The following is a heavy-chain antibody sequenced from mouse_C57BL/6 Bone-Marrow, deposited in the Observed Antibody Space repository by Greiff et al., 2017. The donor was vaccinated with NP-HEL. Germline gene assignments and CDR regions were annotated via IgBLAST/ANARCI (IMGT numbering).Heavy chain of an antibody. D-gene: IGHD1-1*01. J-gene: IGHJ1*03. CDR3: ARGDITTVVALHWYFDV. Sequence: VQLQQPGAELVKPGASVKLSCKASGYTFTSYWMQWVKQSPGQGLEWIGEIDPSDSYTNYNQKFKGKATLTVDTPSSTAYMQLSSLTSEDSAVYYCARGDITTVVALHWYFDVWGTGTTVTVSS. V-gene: IGHV1-50*01. CDR2: IDPSDSYT. CDR1: GYTFTSYW.